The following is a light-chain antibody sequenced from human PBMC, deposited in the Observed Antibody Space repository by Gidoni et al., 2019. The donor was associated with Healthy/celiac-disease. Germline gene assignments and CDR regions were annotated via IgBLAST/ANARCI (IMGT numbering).Light chain of an antibody. CDR3: QQSYSTLRT. CDR2: AAS. V-gene: IGKV1-39*01. CDR1: QSISSY. Sequence: DIQITQSPSSLSASVGDRVTITCRASQSISSYLNWYQQKPGKAPKLLIYAASSLQSGVPSRFSGSGSGTDFTLTISSLQPEDFATYDCQQSYSTLRTFGQGTKLEIK. J-gene: IGKJ2*01.